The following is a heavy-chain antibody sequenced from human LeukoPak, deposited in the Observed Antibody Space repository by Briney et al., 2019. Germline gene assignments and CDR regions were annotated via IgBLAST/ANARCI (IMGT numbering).Heavy chain of an antibody. CDR3: ARGDEWELAVDF. D-gene: IGHD1-26*01. CDR1: GYSFSGYY. Sequence: ASVKVSCKASGYSFSGYYINWVRPAPGQGLEWMGWIKTNGGDTNYPQKFRAGITMTRDTSISTVYMELKSLTSDDTAVYYCARGDEWELAVDFWGQGTLVTVSS. CDR2: IKTNGGDT. V-gene: IGHV1-2*02. J-gene: IGHJ4*02.